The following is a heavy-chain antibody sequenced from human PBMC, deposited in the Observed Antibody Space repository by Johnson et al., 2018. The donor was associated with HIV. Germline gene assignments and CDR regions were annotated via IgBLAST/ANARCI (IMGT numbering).Heavy chain of an antibody. CDR3: AREGPSERAGFDI. J-gene: IGHJ3*02. CDR2: INSAGSGT. CDR1: GFTFSSYW. Sequence: VQLVESGGGLVQPGGSLRLSCAASGFTFSSYWIHWVRQAPGKGLLWVSRINSAGSGTSYADSVKGRFTISRDNAKNTLYLQMNSLRVDDTAVYYCAREGPSERAGFDIWGQGTMVTVSS. V-gene: IGHV3-74*01.